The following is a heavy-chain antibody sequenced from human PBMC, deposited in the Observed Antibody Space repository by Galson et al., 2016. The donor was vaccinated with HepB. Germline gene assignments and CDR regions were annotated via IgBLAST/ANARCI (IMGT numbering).Heavy chain of an antibody. CDR2: ITTSSSTT. CDR1: GFTFSSYS. Sequence: SLRLSCAASGFTFSSYSMNWVRQAPGKGLEWVSYITTSSSTTSYADSVKGQFTISRDNAKNSLYLQMNSLRDEDKAVYNCARDVDWAFDYWGQGTLVTVSA. D-gene: IGHD3-9*01. J-gene: IGHJ4*02. V-gene: IGHV3-48*02. CDR3: ARDVDWAFDY.